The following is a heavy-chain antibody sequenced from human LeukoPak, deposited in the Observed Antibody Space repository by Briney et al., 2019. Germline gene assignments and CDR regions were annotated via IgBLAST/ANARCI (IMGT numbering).Heavy chain of an antibody. CDR2: TYYRSNWYN. V-gene: IGHV6-1*01. CDR3: ARDKGGSGYDHLDS. CDR1: GDSVSTNSAA. D-gene: IGHD5-12*01. J-gene: IGHJ4*02. Sequence: SQTLSLTCAISGDSVSTNSAAWNWIRQSPSRGLAWLGRTYYRSNWYNDYAVSVKSRITINPDTSKNQFSLQLNSVTPEDTAVYYCARDKGGSGYDHLDSWGQGTLVTVSS.